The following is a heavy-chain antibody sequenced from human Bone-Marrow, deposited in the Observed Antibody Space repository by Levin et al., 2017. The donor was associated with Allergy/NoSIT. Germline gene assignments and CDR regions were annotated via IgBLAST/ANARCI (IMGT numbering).Heavy chain of an antibody. J-gene: IGHJ5*02. CDR1: GISISSDS. Sequence: SETLSLTCTVTGISISSDSWSWIRQSPGKGLEWIGEIYYTGSTNYNPSLKSRVTISINKSKDQFSLKLTSVTAADTAVYYCAREPTGWFDPWGQGTLVTVSS. V-gene: IGHV4-59*01. CDR3: AREPTGWFDP. CDR2: IYYTGST.